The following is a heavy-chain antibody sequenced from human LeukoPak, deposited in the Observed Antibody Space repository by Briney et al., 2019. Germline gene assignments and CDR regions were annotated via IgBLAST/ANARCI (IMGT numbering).Heavy chain of an antibody. CDR2: IYYSGNT. CDR1: GGSISNSNYY. CDR3: MRHEEEDGYNAKPFDF. Sequence: PSETLSLTCTVSGGSISNSNYYWGWVRQPPGKGLEWIGTIYYSGNTYYTPSLKSRVTISVDTSKNRFSLRLSSVTAADTAVYFCMRHEEEDGYNAKPFDFWGQGTQVTVSS. D-gene: IGHD5-24*01. J-gene: IGHJ4*02. V-gene: IGHV4-39*01.